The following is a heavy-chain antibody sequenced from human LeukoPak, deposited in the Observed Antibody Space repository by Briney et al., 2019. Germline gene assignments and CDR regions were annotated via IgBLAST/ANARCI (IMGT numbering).Heavy chain of an antibody. CDR1: GFILSNFA. J-gene: IGHJ5*02. D-gene: IGHD3-22*01. CDR3: ARAPSYYYDSSGNPNGGIDP. Sequence: GGSLRLSCAASGFILSNFAMHWVRQAPGKGLEWVAVMSYDGTNIYYAGSVKGRFTISRDNSKNTLYLQMNSLRIEDTAVCYCARAPSYYYDSSGNPNGGIDPWGQGTLVTVSS. V-gene: IGHV3-30-3*01. CDR2: MSYDGTNI.